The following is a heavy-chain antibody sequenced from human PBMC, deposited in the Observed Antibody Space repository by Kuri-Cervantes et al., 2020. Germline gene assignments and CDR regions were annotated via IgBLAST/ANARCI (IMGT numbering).Heavy chain of an antibody. Sequence: GESLKISCAASGFTFSSYGMHWVRQAPGKGLEWVAVISYDGSNKYYADSVKGRFTISRDNAKNSLYLQMNSLRAEDTAVYYCARDRRLWEIKPTSWFDPWGQGTLVTVSS. CDR2: ISYDGSNK. CDR3: ARDRRLWEIKPTSWFDP. D-gene: IGHD3-16*01. CDR1: GFTFSSYG. J-gene: IGHJ5*02. V-gene: IGHV3-30*03.